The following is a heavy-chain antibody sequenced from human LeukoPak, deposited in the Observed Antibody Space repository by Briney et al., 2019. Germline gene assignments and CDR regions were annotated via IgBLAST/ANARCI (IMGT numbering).Heavy chain of an antibody. CDR2: ISYDGSNK. J-gene: IGHJ5*01. D-gene: IGHD4-23*01. Sequence: GGSLRLSCAASGFTFSSYAMHWVRQAPGKGLEWVAVISYDGSNKYYADSVKGRFTISRDNSKNTLYVQMNSLRAEDTAVYYCAKEGISTGISTWFDSWGRGTLVTVSS. CDR1: GFTFSSYA. CDR3: AKEGISTGISTWFDS. V-gene: IGHV3-30-3*01.